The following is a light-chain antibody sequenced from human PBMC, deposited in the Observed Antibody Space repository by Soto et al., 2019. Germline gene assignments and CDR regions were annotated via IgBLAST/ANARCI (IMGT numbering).Light chain of an antibody. CDR1: QSVRSY. Sequence: EIVLTQSPATLSLSPGERATLSCRASQSVRSYLAWYQQKPGQAPRLLIYDASNRATGIPARFSGSGSGTDFTLAISSLEPEDFAVYYCQQRSAWPFTFGQGTRLEV. CDR2: DAS. V-gene: IGKV3-11*01. CDR3: QQRSAWPFT. J-gene: IGKJ5*01.